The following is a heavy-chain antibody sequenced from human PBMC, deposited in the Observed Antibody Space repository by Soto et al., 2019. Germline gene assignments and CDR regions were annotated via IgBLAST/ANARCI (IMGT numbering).Heavy chain of an antibody. Sequence: GGSLRLSCAASGFTFSSYWMSWVRQAPGKGLEWVANIKQDGSEKYYVDSVKGRFTISRDNAKNSLYLQMNSLRAEDAAVYYCARDLVGNAFDIWGQGTMVTVSS. CDR1: GFTFSSYW. J-gene: IGHJ3*02. V-gene: IGHV3-7*01. CDR3: ARDLVGNAFDI. CDR2: IKQDGSEK. D-gene: IGHD3-9*01.